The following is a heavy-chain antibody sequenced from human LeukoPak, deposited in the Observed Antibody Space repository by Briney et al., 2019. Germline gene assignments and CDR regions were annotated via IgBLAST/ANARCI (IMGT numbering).Heavy chain of an antibody. V-gene: IGHV1-24*01. CDR2: FDPEDGET. J-gene: IGHJ4*02. D-gene: IGHD2-21*02. CDR1: GYTLTELS. CDR3: ATDFLPWVATDY. Sequence: ASVKVSCKVSGYTLTELSMHWVRQAPGKGLEWMGGFDPEDGETIYAQKFQGRVTMTEDTSTDTAYMELSSLRSEDTAVYYCATDFLPWVATDYWGRGTLVTVSS.